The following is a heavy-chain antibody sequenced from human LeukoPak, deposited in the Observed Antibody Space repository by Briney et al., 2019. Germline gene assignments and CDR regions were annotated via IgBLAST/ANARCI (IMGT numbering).Heavy chain of an antibody. CDR1: GFTFSSYW. V-gene: IGHV3-7*01. Sequence: GGSLRLSCAASGFTFSSYWMSWVRQAPGKGLEWVANIKQDGSEKYYVDSVKGRFTISRDNAKNSLYLQMNSLRAEDTAVYYCARETYISGWYYVDYWGQGTLVTVSS. D-gene: IGHD6-19*01. CDR3: ARETYISGWYYVDY. J-gene: IGHJ4*02. CDR2: IKQDGSEK.